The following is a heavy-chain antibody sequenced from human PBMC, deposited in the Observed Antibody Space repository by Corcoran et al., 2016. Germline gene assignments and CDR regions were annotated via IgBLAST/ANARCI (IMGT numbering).Heavy chain of an antibody. CDR1: GFTFGDSA. J-gene: IGHJ4*02. V-gene: IGHV3-49*05. Sequence: DVQLVESEGGLVKPGRSLRISCTASGFTFGDSAMNWFRTDPGKELEWVGFIRSKAYGGTAQYAASVKGRCTISRDDSKSIAYLQMNSLKAEDTAVYYCSGAHHYGPYDYWGQGSLVTVSS. CDR2: IRSKAYGGTA. CDR3: SGAHHYGPYDY. D-gene: IGHD3-10*01.